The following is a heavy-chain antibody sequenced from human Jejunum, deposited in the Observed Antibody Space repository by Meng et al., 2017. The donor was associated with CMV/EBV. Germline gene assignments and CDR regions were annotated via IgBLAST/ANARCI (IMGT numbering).Heavy chain of an antibody. Sequence: QVPLQGSGPRLVKPSQTLALTCTVSGDSISSGDYSWNWIRQYPGKGLEWIGYIYYNGNAYYNPSLQSRVSISVDTSKNEFSLNLNSVTAADTALYFCARGGIFRGIDYWGQGTLVTVSS. CDR3: ARGGIFRGIDY. V-gene: IGHV4-30-4*08. D-gene: IGHD3-10*01. J-gene: IGHJ4*02. CDR1: GDSISSGDYS. CDR2: IYYNGNA.